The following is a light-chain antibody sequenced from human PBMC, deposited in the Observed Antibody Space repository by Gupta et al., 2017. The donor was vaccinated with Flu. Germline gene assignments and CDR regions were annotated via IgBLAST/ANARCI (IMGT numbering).Light chain of an antibody. CDR1: QSISTW. CDR2: KAS. CDR3: QQDYGYSRT. J-gene: IGKJ4*02. Sequence: DIQMTQSPSTLSASVGDRVTITCRASQSISTWLVWYQQKAGQAPKLLIYKASCLESAVPSRFSGSGSGTXFTLTIXSLQPDDFATYYFQQDYGYSRTFGXGTKVEI. V-gene: IGKV1-5*03.